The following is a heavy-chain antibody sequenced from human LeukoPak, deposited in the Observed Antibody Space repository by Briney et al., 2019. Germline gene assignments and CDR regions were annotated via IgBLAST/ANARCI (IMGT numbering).Heavy chain of an antibody. J-gene: IGHJ4*02. D-gene: IGHD3-10*01. CDR1: ESTVVKYP. CDR2: ITGSGDGT. V-gene: IGHV3-23*01. Sequence: GGSLRPARAASESTVVKYPMVWVRQPPGKRLEWVSSITGSGDGTYYADAVRGRFTIYRDNSQNTLYLQLNRLRAAETDRSYGVKGFVHRTYYFDYWGQGTLVTVSS. CDR3: VKGFVHRTYYFDY.